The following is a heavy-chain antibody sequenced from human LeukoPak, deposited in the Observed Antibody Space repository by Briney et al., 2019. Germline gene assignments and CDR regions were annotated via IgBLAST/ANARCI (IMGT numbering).Heavy chain of an antibody. CDR3: ARDTTYDSSGYYYGGVDY. Sequence: GGSLRLSCAASGFTFSSYSMNWVRQAPGKGLEWVSYISSSSSTIYYADSVKGRFTISRDNAKNSLYLQMNSLGAEDTAVYYCARDTTYDSSGYYYGGVDYWGQGTLVTVSS. J-gene: IGHJ4*02. CDR2: ISSSSSTI. V-gene: IGHV3-48*01. CDR1: GFTFSSYS. D-gene: IGHD3-22*01.